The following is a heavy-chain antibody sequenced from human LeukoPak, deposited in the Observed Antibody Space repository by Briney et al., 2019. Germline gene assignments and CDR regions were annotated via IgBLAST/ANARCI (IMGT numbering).Heavy chain of an antibody. CDR3: ARHRELWFGESYYFDY. D-gene: IGHD3-10*01. Sequence: SETLSLTCTVSGGSISSSSYYWGWIRQPPGKGLEWIGSIYYSGSTYYNPSLKSRVTISVDTSKNQFSLKLSSVTAADTAVYYCARHRELWFGESYYFDYWGQGTLVTVSS. CDR2: IYYSGST. J-gene: IGHJ4*02. CDR1: GGSISSSSYY. V-gene: IGHV4-39*07.